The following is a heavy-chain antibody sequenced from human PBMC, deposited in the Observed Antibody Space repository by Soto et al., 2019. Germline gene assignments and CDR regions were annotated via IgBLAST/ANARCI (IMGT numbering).Heavy chain of an antibody. V-gene: IGHV3-23*01. J-gene: IGHJ4*02. CDR1: GFTFSSYA. CDR3: ARYGSIIWFFDY. D-gene: IGHD6-13*01. Sequence: PGGSLRLSCAASGFTFSSYALSWVRQSPGKGLEWVSAISGSGGGTYYADSVKGRFTISRDISKTTLYLQMNSLRAEDTAVYACARYGSIIWFFDYWGQGTLVTVS. CDR2: ISGSGGGT.